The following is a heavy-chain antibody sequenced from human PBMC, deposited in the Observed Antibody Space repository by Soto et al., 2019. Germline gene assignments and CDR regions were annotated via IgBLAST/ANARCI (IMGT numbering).Heavy chain of an antibody. CDR1: GFTFSSYW. V-gene: IGHV3-7*01. CDR3: ARETVELATNG. Sequence: EVQLVESGGGLVQPGGSLRLSCAASGFTFSSYWMSWVRQAPGKGLEWVANIKQDGSEKYYVDSVKGRFTISRDNAENSLFLQMSSLGAEDTAVYYCARETVELATNGWGQGTLVTVSS. D-gene: IGHD5-12*01. J-gene: IGHJ4*02. CDR2: IKQDGSEK.